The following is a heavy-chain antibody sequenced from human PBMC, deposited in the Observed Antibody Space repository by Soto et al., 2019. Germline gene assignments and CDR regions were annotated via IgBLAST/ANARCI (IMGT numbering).Heavy chain of an antibody. V-gene: IGHV1-46*03. Sequence: QVQLVQSGAEVKKPGASVKVSCKASGYTFTSYYMHWVRQAPGQGLEWMGIINPSGCSTSYAQKFQGRVTMTRDTSTSTVYMELSSLRSEDTAVYYCARVLDGSGSYYNEALNWFDPWGQGTLVTVSS. CDR1: GYTFTSYY. CDR3: ARVLDGSGSYYNEALNWFDP. CDR2: INPSGCST. J-gene: IGHJ5*02. D-gene: IGHD3-10*01.